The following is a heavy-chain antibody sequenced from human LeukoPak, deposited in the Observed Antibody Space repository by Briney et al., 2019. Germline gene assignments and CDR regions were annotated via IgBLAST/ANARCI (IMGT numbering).Heavy chain of an antibody. V-gene: IGHV3-23*01. D-gene: IGHD2-21*02. CDR1: GFTFSSYA. CDR3: AREGTYCGGDCYPLGY. J-gene: IGHJ4*02. CDR2: ISGSGGST. Sequence: GGSLRLSCAASGFTFSSYAMSWVRQAPGKGLEWVSVISGSGGSTYYADSVKGRFTISRDNSKNTLYLQMNSLRAEDTAVYYCAREGTYCGGDCYPLGYWGQGTLVTVSS.